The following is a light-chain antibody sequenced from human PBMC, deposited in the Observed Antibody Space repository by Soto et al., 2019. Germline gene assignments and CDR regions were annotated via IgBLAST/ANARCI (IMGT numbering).Light chain of an antibody. J-gene: IGLJ2*01. CDR1: SSNIGNNF. V-gene: IGLV1-51*01. CDR2: DNN. CDR3: GTWDSSLSVVI. Sequence: QSVLTQPPSVSAAPGQKVTISCSGSSSNIGNNFVSWYQQLPGTAPSLLIYDNNNRPSGIPDRFSGSQSATSATLAITGLLPGDEADYFCGTWDSSLSVVIFGGGTKLTVL.